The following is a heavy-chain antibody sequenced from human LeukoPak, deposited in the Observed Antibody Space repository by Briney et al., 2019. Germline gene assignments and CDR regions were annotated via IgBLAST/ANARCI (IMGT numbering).Heavy chain of an antibody. J-gene: IGHJ6*04. D-gene: IGHD6-6*01. CDR2: ISRDSAYM. CDR3: ARDDASTARASGMDV. V-gene: IGHV3-21*01. Sequence: PGGSLRLSCAASGFTFTTYDMNWVRQAPGKGLKWVSYISRDSAYMYLADSVKGRFTISRDNAKNSLYLQMNSLRGEDTAVYYCARDDASTARASGMDVWGKGTTVTVSS. CDR1: GFTFTTYD.